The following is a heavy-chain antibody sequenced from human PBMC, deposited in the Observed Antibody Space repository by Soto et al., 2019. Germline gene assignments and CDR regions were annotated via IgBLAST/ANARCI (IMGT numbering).Heavy chain of an antibody. CDR1: GGSISSGGYY. V-gene: IGHV4-31*03. CDR3: ARSYSYGQIWYFDL. CDR2: IYYSGST. J-gene: IGHJ2*01. D-gene: IGHD5-18*01. Sequence: QVQLQESGPGLVKPSQTLSLTCTVSGGSISSGGYYWSWIRQHPGKGLEWIGYIYYSGSTYYNPSLKGRVTISVDTSKNQFSLKLSSVTAADTAVYYCARSYSYGQIWYFDLWGRGTLVTVSS.